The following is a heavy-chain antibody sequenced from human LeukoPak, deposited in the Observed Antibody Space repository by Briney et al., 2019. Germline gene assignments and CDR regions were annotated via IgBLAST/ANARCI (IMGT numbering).Heavy chain of an antibody. Sequence: GASVKVSCKASGYTFTGYYMHWVRQAPGQGLEWMGWINTNTGNPTYAQGFTGRFVFSLDTSVSTAYLQISSLKAEDTAVYCAREVRAFDYWGQGTLVTVSS. J-gene: IGHJ4*02. CDR2: INTNTGNP. CDR1: GYTFTGYY. D-gene: IGHD4-11*01. V-gene: IGHV7-4-1*02. CDR3: AREVRAFDY.